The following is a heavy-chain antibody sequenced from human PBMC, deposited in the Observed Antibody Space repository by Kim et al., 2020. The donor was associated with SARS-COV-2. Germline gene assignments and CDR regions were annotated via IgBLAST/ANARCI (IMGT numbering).Heavy chain of an antibody. CDR2: INPGGDIT. J-gene: IGHJ6*01. D-gene: IGHD5-12*01. Sequence: ASVKVSCKAFGNTFNNNYVHWVRQAPGQGLEWMGIINPGGDITSYAQKFQDRVTMTRDTSTNTVHMELRSLRSEDTAVYYCARDFSRYRGYSGYYYYYGM. CDR1: GNTFNNNY. V-gene: IGHV1-46*02. CDR3: ARDFSRYRGYSGYYYYYGM.